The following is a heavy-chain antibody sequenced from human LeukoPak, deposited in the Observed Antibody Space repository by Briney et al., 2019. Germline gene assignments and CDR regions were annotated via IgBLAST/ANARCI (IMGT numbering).Heavy chain of an antibody. CDR1: GFTFGTYS. D-gene: IGHD3-22*01. V-gene: IGHV3-21*01. CDR2: ISSSSGYM. Sequence: GGSLRLSCAASGFTFGTYSMNWVRQAPGKGLEWVSSISSSSGYMYYADSVKGRFTISRDNAKNSLYLQMNSLRGEDTAVYYCARVLGNYYDGSGPSLYWGQGTLVTVSS. CDR3: ARVLGNYYDGSGPSLY. J-gene: IGHJ4*02.